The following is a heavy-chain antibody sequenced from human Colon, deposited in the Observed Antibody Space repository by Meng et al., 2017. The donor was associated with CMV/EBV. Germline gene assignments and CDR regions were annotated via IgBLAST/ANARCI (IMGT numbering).Heavy chain of an antibody. CDR2: MYSGNTA. J-gene: IGHJ4*01. V-gene: IGHV3-53*01. CDR1: GFTFSNSD. Sequence: GESLKISCAASGFTFSNSDMNWVRQAPGKGLEWVSLMYSGNTAYYAYSVKGRFTVSRDTPKNTLYLQMNNLRADDTAVYYCARICLPTSCSFFDYWGHGVLVTVSS. D-gene: IGHD6-6*01. CDR3: ARICLPTSCSFFDY.